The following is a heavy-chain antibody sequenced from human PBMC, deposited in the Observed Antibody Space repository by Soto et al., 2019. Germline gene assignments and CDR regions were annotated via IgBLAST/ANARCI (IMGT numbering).Heavy chain of an antibody. V-gene: IGHV4-61*08. CDR2: IYYSGST. D-gene: IGHD3-10*01. Sequence: SETLSLTCTVSGGSVSSGAFFWSWLRQSPAKRPEWIAYIYYSGSTNYNPSLKSRATISVDTSKSQFSLTLTSVTAADAATYYCARSPNYYYYGFDVWGQGTTVTVSS. CDR1: GGSVSSGAFF. J-gene: IGHJ6*02. CDR3: ARSPNYYYYGFDV.